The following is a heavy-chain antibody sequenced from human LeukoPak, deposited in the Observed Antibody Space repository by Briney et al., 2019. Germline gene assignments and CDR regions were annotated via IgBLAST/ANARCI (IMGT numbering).Heavy chain of an antibody. CDR3: ARDRITEGTAMVNSDY. J-gene: IGHJ4*02. D-gene: IGHD5-18*01. CDR2: ISSSGLYI. Sequence: GGSLRLSCEVSGFTFSSYHMNWVRQAPGKGLEWVSSISSSGLYIYYADSMTGRFTISRDNAKNSLYLQMNSLRVEDTAMYYCARDRITEGTAMVNSDYWGQGTLVTVSS. V-gene: IGHV3-21*01. CDR1: GFTFSSYH.